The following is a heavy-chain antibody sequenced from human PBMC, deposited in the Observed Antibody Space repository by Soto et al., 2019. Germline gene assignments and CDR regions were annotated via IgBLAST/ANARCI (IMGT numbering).Heavy chain of an antibody. CDR1: GFTFSSYG. CDR3: AKGGIITPDAFDI. Sequence: GGSLRLSCAASGFTFSSYGMHWVRQAPGKGLEWVAVISYDGSNKYYADSVKGRFTISRDNSKNTLYLQMNSLRAEDTAVYYCAKGGIITPDAFDIWGQGTMVTVSS. CDR2: ISYDGSNK. D-gene: IGHD3-10*01. V-gene: IGHV3-30*18. J-gene: IGHJ3*02.